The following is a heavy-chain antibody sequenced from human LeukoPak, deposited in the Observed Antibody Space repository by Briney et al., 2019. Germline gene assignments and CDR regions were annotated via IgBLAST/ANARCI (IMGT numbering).Heavy chain of an antibody. V-gene: IGHV3-30*02. CDR3: ARLVITTYYFDY. D-gene: IGHD3-22*01. CDR1: GFTFSSYG. CDR2: IRYDGSNK. Sequence: PGGSLRLSCAASGFTFSSYGMHWVRQAPGKGLEWVAFIRYDGSNKYYADSVKGRFTISRDNSKNTLYLQMNSPRAEDTAVYYCARLVITTYYFDYWGQGTLVTVSS. J-gene: IGHJ4*02.